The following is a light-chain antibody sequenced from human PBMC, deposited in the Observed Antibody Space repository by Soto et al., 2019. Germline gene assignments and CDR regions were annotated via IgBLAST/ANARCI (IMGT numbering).Light chain of an antibody. V-gene: IGKV1-5*01. CDR3: QQYNRFSPT. Sequence: DIQMTQSPSTLSASVGDRVTITCRASQSINNWLAWYQQRPGKAPNLLIYDASILETGVPSRFSGSGSGTEFNLTISSLQPDDFATYYCQQYNRFSPTFGGGTKVEIK. J-gene: IGKJ4*01. CDR2: DAS. CDR1: QSINNW.